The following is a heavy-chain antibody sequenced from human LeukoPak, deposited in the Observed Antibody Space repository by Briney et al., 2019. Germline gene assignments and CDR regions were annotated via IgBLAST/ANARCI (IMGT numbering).Heavy chain of an antibody. CDR1: GDSISSAGYY. D-gene: IGHD5-18*01. Sequence: SETLSLTCTVSGDSISSAGYYWNWIRQHPTEGLEWIGHIYYTGRTTYNPSVKSLVTISADTSKKQFSLKLNSVTAADTAVYFCASAPLGNSFGYMAYWGQGALVTVSS. V-gene: IGHV4-31*01. CDR2: IYYTGRT. CDR3: ASAPLGNSFGYMAY. J-gene: IGHJ4*02.